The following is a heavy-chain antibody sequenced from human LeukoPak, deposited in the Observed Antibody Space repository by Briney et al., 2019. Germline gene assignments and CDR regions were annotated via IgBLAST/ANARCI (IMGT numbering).Heavy chain of an antibody. CDR3: ARADPFDY. Sequence: SETLSLTCAVYGGSFSGYYWSWIRQPPGKGLEWIGEINHSGSTNYNPSLKSRVTISVDTSKNQFSLKLSSVTAADTAVYYCARADPFDYWGQGTLVTVSS. V-gene: IGHV4-34*01. J-gene: IGHJ4*02. CDR1: GGSFSGYY. CDR2: INHSGST.